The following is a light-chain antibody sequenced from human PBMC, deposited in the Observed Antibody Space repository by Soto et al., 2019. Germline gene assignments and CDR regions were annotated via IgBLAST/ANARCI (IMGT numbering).Light chain of an antibody. J-gene: IGLJ2*01. Sequence: SYELTQPPSVSVAAGMTASISCGGDNIGSKGVHWYQQKPGQAPVLVTYSDTDLPPVIPERFSGSNSANLATLTISRVEAGDEAYYYCQVWDSGSAHVVFGGGTKLTVL. CDR1: NIGSKG. CDR3: QVWDSGSAHVV. V-gene: IGLV3-21*04. CDR2: SDT.